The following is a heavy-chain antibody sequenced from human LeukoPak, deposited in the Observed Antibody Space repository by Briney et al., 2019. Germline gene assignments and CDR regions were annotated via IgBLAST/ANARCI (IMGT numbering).Heavy chain of an antibody. J-gene: IGHJ4*02. CDR3: AKDSISYYGSGSSLVDY. D-gene: IGHD3-10*01. CDR1: GFTFSSYW. CDR2: IRCDGSNK. Sequence: LSGGSLRLSCAASGFTFSSYWMSWVRQAPGKGLEWVAFIRCDGSNKYYADSVKGRFTISRDNSKNTLYLQMNSLRAEDTAVYYCAKDSISYYGSGSSLVDYWGQGTLVTVSS. V-gene: IGHV3-30*02.